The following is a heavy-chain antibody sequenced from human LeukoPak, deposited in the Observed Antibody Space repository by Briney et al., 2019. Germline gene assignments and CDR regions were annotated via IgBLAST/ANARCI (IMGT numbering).Heavy chain of an antibody. CDR3: AKDGANWFGP. D-gene: IGHD3-16*01. Sequence: SETLSLTCTVSGGSTSGSYWSWIRQPAGKGLEWIGRMYSSGTTNHNPSLKSRVAMSIDTSRNRFSLKLSSVTAAGTAVYYCAKDGANWFGPWGQGTLVTVSS. CDR1: GGSTSGSY. V-gene: IGHV4-4*07. CDR2: MYSSGTT. J-gene: IGHJ5*02.